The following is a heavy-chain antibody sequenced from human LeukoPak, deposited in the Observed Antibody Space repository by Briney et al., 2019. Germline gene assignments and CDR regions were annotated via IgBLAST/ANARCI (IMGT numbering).Heavy chain of an antibody. CDR2: INHSGST. V-gene: IGHV4-34*01. J-gene: IGHJ4*02. CDR3: ARGPTYYYDSSGYWGSDY. CDR1: GGSFSGYY. D-gene: IGHD3-22*01. Sequence: SETLSLTCAVDGGSFSGYYWSWIRQPPGKGLEWIGEINHSGSTNYNPSLKSRVTISVDTSKNQFSLKLSSVTAADTAVYYCARGPTYYYDSSGYWGSDYWGQGTLVTVSS.